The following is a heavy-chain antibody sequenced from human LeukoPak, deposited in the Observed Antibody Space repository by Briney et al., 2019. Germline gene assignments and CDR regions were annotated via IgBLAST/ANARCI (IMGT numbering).Heavy chain of an antibody. D-gene: IGHD5-24*01. CDR3: TRLGRDGYNFGQYYFER. V-gene: IGHV4-59*08. CDR2: IYYSGST. J-gene: IGHJ4*02. CDR1: GGPISGYH. Sequence: PPETLSLTCTVSGGPISGYHWSWIRQPPGKGLEWIGYIYYSGSTNYNPSLKSRVTISVDTSKNHFSLNLTSVGAADTAVYYCTRLGRDGYNFGQYYFERWGQGTLVTVSS.